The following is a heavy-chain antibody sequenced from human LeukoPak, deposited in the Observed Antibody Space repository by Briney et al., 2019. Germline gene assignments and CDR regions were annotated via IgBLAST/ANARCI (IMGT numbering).Heavy chain of an antibody. J-gene: IGHJ4*02. CDR1: GYPFSNYD. CDR3: AREYERIRGDGLGV. Sequence: ASVKVSCKAPGYPFSNYDINWVRQAPGQGLEWMGWINTNTGQSTYAQGFTGRFVFSLDTSGATAYLQIDSLEIGDTAVYYCAREYERIRGDGLGVWGQGTLVTVSA. CDR2: INTNTGQS. V-gene: IGHV7-4-1*01. D-gene: IGHD3-10*01.